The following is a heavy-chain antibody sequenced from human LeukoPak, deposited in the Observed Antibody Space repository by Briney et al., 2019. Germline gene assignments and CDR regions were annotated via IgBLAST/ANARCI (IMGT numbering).Heavy chain of an antibody. CDR1: GFTFSSYS. CDR2: ISSSSSTI. D-gene: IGHD3-10*02. J-gene: IGHJ3*02. CDR3: ARDQGDITMSI. V-gene: IGHV3-48*02. Sequence: GGSLRLSCAASGFTFSSYSMNWVRQAPGKGLEWVSYISSSSSTIYYADSVKGRFTISRDNAKNSLYLQMNRLRDEDTAVYYCARDQGDITMSIWGQGTMVTVSS.